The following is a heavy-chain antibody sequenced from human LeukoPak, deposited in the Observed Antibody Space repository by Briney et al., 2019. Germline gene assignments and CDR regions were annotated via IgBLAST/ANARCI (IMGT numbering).Heavy chain of an antibody. CDR1: GGPISSSRYY. J-gene: IGHJ4*02. D-gene: IGHD3-10*01. CDR2: IHYSGST. V-gene: IGHV4-39*01. Sequence: SETLSLTCTVSGGPISSSRYYWGWIRQPPGKGLEWIGSIHYSGSTYYNPSLKSRVTISVDTSKNQFSLKLSSVTAADMAVFYCARLSPYLGSGSSAFPDDFWGQGTLVTVSS. CDR3: ARLSPYLGSGSSAFPDDF.